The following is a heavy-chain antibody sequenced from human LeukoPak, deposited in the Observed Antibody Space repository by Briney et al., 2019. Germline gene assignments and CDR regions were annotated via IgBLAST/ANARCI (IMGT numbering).Heavy chain of an antibody. J-gene: IGHJ6*02. CDR3: AREEHYDFWSGYYYYYGMDV. D-gene: IGHD3-3*01. V-gene: IGHV3-7*01. CDR1: GFTLSSDW. CDR2: IKKDGSEK. Sequence: PGRCLRPACAASGFTLSSDWMGCVRQAPGKGLEWVANIKKDGSEKYYVDSVKGRFTISRDNAKNSLYLQMNSVRAEDTAVYYCAREEHYDFWSGYYYYYGMDVWGQGTTVTVSS.